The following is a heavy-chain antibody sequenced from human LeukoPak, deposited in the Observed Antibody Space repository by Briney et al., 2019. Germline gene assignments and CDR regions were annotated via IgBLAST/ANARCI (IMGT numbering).Heavy chain of an antibody. CDR1: GFTFSSYS. CDR2: ISSSSSII. J-gene: IGHJ4*02. Sequence: GGSLRLSCAASGFTFSSYSMNWVRQAPGKGLKWLSYISSSSSIIYYADSVKGRFTISRDNAKNSLYLQMNSLRDEDTAVYYCAKSDTYRFDYWGQGTLVTVSS. V-gene: IGHV3-48*02. D-gene: IGHD2-21*02. CDR3: AKSDTYRFDY.